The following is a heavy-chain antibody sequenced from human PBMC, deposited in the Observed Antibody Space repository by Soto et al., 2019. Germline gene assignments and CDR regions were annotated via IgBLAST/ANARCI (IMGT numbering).Heavy chain of an antibody. CDR2: IYYSGST. CDR3: ARRGSTALIDY. CDR1: GGSISSSSYY. Sequence: QLQLQESGPGLVKPSETLSLTCTVSGGSISSSSYYWGWIRQPPGKGLEWIGSIYYSGSTYYNPSLKSRVTISVDTSKNQFSLKLSSVTAADTDVYYCARRGSTALIDYWGQGTLVTVSS. J-gene: IGHJ4*02. D-gene: IGHD4-17*01. V-gene: IGHV4-39*01.